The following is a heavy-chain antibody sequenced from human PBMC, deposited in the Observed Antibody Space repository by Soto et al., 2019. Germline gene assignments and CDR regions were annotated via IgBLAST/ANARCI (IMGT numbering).Heavy chain of an antibody. CDR3: ARVGGANWGPFDY. V-gene: IGHV3-30-3*01. CDR1: GFTFSSHA. J-gene: IGHJ4*02. D-gene: IGHD7-27*01. CDR2: IAYDGSTP. Sequence: QVQLVESGGGVVQPGRSLRLSCAASGFTFSSHAMHWVRQAPGKGLEWVAVIAYDGSTPYYADSVKGRFTISRDNSKNTLYLQMNSLRPEDTAVYYCARVGGANWGPFDYWGQGTLVTVSS.